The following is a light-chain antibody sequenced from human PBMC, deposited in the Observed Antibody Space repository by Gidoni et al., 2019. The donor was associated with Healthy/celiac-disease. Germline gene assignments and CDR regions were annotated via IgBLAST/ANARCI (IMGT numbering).Light chain of an antibody. CDR1: SSNIGAGYD. CDR2: GNS. CDR3: QSYDSSLSGSWV. V-gene: IGLV1-40*01. J-gene: IGLJ3*02. Sequence: QSVLTQPPSVSGAPGQRVTISCTGSSSNIGAGYDVHWYQQLPGTAPKLLIYGNSKRPSGVPDRFSGSKSGTSASLAITGLQAEDEADYCCQSYDSSLSGSWVFGGGTKLTVL.